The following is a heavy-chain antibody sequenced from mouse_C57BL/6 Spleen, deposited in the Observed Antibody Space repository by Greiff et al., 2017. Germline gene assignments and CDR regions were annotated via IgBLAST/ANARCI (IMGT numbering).Heavy chain of an antibody. V-gene: IGHV1-55*01. CDR1: GYTFTSYW. Sequence: QVQLQQSGAELVKPGASVKMSCKASGYTFTSYWITWVKQRPGQGLEWIGDIYPGSGSTNYNEKFKSKATLTVDTSSSTPYMQLSRLPSEASAVYYFARTGCDYDVWGDAMDYWGQGTSVTVSS. J-gene: IGHJ4*01. CDR3: ARTGCDYDVWGDAMDY. D-gene: IGHD2-4*01. CDR2: IYPGSGST.